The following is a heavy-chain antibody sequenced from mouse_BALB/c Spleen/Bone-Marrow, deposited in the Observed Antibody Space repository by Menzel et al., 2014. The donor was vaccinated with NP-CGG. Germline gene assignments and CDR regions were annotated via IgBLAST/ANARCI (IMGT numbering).Heavy chain of an antibody. CDR3: TRGGRYDEVAY. V-gene: IGHV1-67*01. D-gene: IGHD2-14*01. CDR1: SYTFTDYA. Sequence: QVQLQQSGPELVRPGVSVKISCKGSSYTFTDYAMHWVKQSHAKSLEWIGVISTCYGNANYNQKFKGKATMTVDKSSSTAYMELARLTSEDSAVYYCTRGGRYDEVAYWGQGTLDTVSA. CDR2: ISTCYGNA. J-gene: IGHJ3*01.